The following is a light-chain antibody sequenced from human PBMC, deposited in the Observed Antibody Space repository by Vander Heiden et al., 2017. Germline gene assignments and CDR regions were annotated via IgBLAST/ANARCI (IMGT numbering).Light chain of an antibody. CDR3: QQSYSTPRT. CDR1: QSISSY. V-gene: IGKV1-39*01. CDR2: AAS. Sequence: DLQMTQSPSSLSALVGDRGTRNCRARQSISSYFNGYQQKPGKAPKLLIYAASRLQSGVPSRVSGRGSGTDFTLTISSLQPEDFATYYCQQSYSTPRTFGQGTKVEIK. J-gene: IGKJ1*01.